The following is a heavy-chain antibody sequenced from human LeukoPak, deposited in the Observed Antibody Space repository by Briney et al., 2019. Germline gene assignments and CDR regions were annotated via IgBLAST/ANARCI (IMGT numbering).Heavy chain of an antibody. Sequence: ASVKVSCKASGGTFSSYAISWVRQAPGEGLEWMGGIIPIFGTANYAQKFQGRVTITADESTSTAYMELSSLRSEDTAVYYCARAGYYGSSGYSLYFDYWGQGTLVTVSS. J-gene: IGHJ4*02. CDR3: ARAGYYGSSGYSLYFDY. D-gene: IGHD3-22*01. V-gene: IGHV1-69*01. CDR2: IIPIFGTA. CDR1: GGTFSSYA.